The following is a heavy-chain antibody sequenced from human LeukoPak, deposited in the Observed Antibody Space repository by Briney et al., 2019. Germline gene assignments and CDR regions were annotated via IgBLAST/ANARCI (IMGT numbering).Heavy chain of an antibody. V-gene: IGHV3-33*01. CDR3: ARSGIVGATRVSGLDY. Sequence: PGGSLRLSCAASGFTFSSYGMHWVRQAPGKGLEWVAVIWYDGSNKYYADSVKGRFTISRDNSENTLYLQMNSLRAEDTAVYYCARSGIVGATRVSGLDYWGQGTLVTVSS. CDR2: IWYDGSNK. D-gene: IGHD1-26*01. CDR1: GFTFSSYG. J-gene: IGHJ4*02.